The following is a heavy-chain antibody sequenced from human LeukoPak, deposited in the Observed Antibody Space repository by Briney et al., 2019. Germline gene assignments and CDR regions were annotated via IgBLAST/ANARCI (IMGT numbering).Heavy chain of an antibody. Sequence: GGSLRLSCAASGFIFSTYAMTWLRQAPGKGLEWVSALSASGFNTYYADSVKGRFTISGDNFKNMLYLQMNSLRAEDTAVYYCAQISVDTSRNRWSDFDSWGRGILVTVSS. CDR3: AQISVDTSRNRWSDFDS. CDR2: LSASGFNT. J-gene: IGHJ4*02. CDR1: GFIFSTYA. D-gene: IGHD5-18*01. V-gene: IGHV3-23*01.